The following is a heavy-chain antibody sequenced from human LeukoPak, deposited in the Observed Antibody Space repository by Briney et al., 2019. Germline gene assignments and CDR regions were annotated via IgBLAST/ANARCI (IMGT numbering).Heavy chain of an antibody. V-gene: IGHV1-18*01. CDR3: ASGKWLRPLDAFDI. CDR2: ISAYNGNT. CDR1: GYTFTSYG. J-gene: IGHJ3*02. D-gene: IGHD5-12*01. Sequence: ASVKVSCKASGYTFTSYGISWVRQAPGQGLEWMGWISAYNGNTNYAQKLQGRVTMTTDTSTSTAYMELRSLRSDDTAVYYCASGKWLRPLDAFDIWGQGTMVTVSS.